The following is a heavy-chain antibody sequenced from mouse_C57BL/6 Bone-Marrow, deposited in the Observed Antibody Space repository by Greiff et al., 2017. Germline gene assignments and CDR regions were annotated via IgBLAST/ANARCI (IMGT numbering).Heavy chain of an antibody. CDR2: IYPSDSET. V-gene: IGHV1-61*01. Sequence: QVQLKQPGAELVRPGSSVKLSCKASGYTFTSYWMDWVKQRPGQGLEWIGNIYPSDSETHYNQKFKDKATLTVDKSSSTAYMQLSSLTSEDSAVYYCARSGYYYGSSYAMDYWGQGTSVTVSS. CDR1: GYTFTSYW. D-gene: IGHD1-1*01. J-gene: IGHJ4*01. CDR3: ARSGYYYGSSYAMDY.